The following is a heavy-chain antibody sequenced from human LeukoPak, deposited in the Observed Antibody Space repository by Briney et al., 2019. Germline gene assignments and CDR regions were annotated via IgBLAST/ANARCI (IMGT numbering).Heavy chain of an antibody. CDR3: AKDPNFYYCMDV. V-gene: IGHV3-30*02. CDR1: GFTFSNFG. Sequence: PGGSLRLSCAASGFTFSNFGMHWVRQAPGKGLEWVAFIRYDGSNKYCADSVKGRFTISRDNSKNTLYLQMNSLRGEDTAVYYCAKDPNFYYCMDVWGKGTTVTISS. J-gene: IGHJ6*03. CDR2: IRYDGSNK.